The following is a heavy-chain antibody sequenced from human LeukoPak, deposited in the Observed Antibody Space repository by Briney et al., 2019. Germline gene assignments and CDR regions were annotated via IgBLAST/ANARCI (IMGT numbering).Heavy chain of an antibody. CDR3: ARAVRIAVAHPHLDD. CDR2: INHSGST. Sequence: SETLSLTCAVYGGSFSGYSWSWIRQPPGRGREWIGEINHSGSTNYNPSLKSRVTIPVDTSNKQFSLKLSSVTAADTAVYYCARAVRIAVAHPHLDDWSLASLPTVPS. CDR1: GGSFSGYS. J-gene: IGHJ4*02. V-gene: IGHV4-34*01. D-gene: IGHD6-19*01.